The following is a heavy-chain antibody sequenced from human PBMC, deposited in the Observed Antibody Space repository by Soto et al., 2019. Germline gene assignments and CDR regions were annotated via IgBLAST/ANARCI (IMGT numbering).Heavy chain of an antibody. CDR2: IYWDDDK. V-gene: IGHV2-5*02. CDR3: AHIDSIPVPHGAYNWFDT. J-gene: IGHJ5*02. CDR1: GFSLSTSGVG. D-gene: IGHD2-2*02. Sequence: QITLKESGPTLVKPTQTLTLTCTISGFSLSTSGVGVGWIRQPPGKALEWLALIYWDDDKRYSPSLKNRLTITKEPSNNRVLLTTTSLDPVETVTYYCAHIDSIPVPHGAYNWFDTWGQGNLVTVAS.